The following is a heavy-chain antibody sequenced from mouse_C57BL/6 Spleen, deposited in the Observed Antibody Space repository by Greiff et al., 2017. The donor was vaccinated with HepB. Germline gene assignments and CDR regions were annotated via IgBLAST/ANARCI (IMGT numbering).Heavy chain of an antibody. CDR3: ARRIKNYDYVDY. D-gene: IGHD2-4*01. CDR1: GYAFSSYW. CDR2: IYPGDGDT. V-gene: IGHV1-80*01. J-gene: IGHJ2*01. Sequence: QVQLQQSGAELVKPGASVKISCKASGYAFSSYWMNWVKQRPGKGLEWIGQIYPGDGDTNYNGKFKGKATLTADKSSSTAYMQLSSLTSEDSAVYFCARRIKNYDYVDYWGQGTTLTVSS.